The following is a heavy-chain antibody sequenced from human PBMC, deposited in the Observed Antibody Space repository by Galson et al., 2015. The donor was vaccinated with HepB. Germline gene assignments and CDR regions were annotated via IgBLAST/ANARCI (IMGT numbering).Heavy chain of an antibody. CDR2: IDPSDSYA. D-gene: IGHD3-10*01. V-gene: IGHV5-10-1*01. CDR3: ARKARGLIEAYNWFDP. CDR1: GYSFTNHW. Sequence: QSGAEVKKPGESLSISCKGSGYSFTNHWISWVRQMPGKGLEWMGRIDPSDSYASYSPSFQGHATMSVDKSISTAYLRWRSLKASDTAMYYCARKARGLIEAYNWFDPWGQGTLVTVSS. J-gene: IGHJ5*02.